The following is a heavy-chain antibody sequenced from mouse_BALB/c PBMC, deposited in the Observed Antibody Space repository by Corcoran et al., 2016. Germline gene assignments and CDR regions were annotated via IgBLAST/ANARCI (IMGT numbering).Heavy chain of an antibody. Sequence: QIQLVQSGPELKKPGETVKISCKASGYTFTNYGMNWVRQAPGKGFKWMGWINTYTGEPTYADDFKGRFAFSLDTSASTAYLQINNLKNEDTATYFCAREPYARDYWGQGTSVTVSS. CDR3: AREPYARDY. V-gene: IGHV9-3-1*01. D-gene: IGHD6-1*01. J-gene: IGHJ4*01. CDR2: INTYTGEP. CDR1: GYTFTNYG.